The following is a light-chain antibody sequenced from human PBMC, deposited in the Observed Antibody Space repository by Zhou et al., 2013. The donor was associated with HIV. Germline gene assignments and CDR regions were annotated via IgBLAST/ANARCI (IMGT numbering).Light chain of an antibody. CDR3: QQYGSSPRYT. Sequence: EIVLTQSPGTLSLSPGERATLSCRASQSVSSSYLAWYQQKPGQAPRLLIYGASSRATGIPDRFSGSGSGTDFTLTISRLEPEDFAVYYCQQYGSSPRYTFGRGTKAGDQT. J-gene: IGKJ2*01. CDR1: QSVSSSY. V-gene: IGKV3-20*01. CDR2: GAS.